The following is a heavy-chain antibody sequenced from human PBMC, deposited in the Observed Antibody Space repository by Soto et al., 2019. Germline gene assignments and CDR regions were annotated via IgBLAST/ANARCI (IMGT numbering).Heavy chain of an antibody. Sequence: QVQLVQSGPEVRKPGASVKVSCKASGYTFTTDGISWVRQAPRQGLEWMGWISAYTGNTNYVQNLQGRVTMTTDTSTNTAYMELRSLRSDDTAVYYCARDPNVNLIVGATSSMYYFEYWGQGTLLTVSS. CDR2: ISAYTGNT. CDR3: ARDPNVNLIVGATSSMYYFEY. J-gene: IGHJ4*02. CDR1: GYTFTTDG. V-gene: IGHV1-18*04. D-gene: IGHD1-26*01.